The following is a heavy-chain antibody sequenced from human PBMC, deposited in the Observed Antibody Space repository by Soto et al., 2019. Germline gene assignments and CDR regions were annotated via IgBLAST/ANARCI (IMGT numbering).Heavy chain of an antibody. CDR1: GGSISSGGYY. D-gene: IGHD5-12*01. CDR3: ARHVDIVGFDY. V-gene: IGHV4-31*03. Sequence: SETLSLTCTVSGGSISSGGYYWSWIRQHPGKGLEWIGYIYYSGSTYYNPSLKSRVTISVDTSKNQFSLKLSSVTAADTAVYYCARHVDIVGFDYWGQGTLVTVSS. J-gene: IGHJ4*02. CDR2: IYYSGST.